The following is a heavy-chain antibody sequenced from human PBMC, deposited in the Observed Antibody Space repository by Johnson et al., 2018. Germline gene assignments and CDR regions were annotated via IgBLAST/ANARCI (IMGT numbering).Heavy chain of an antibody. V-gene: IGHV4-34*01. CDR3: ARGLRYYFGSGSLTRGYYSGMDV. D-gene: IGHD3-10*01. J-gene: IGHJ6*02. CDR1: GGSFSGYY. CDR2: INQSGST. Sequence: QVQLQQWGAGLLKPSETLSLTCAVYGGSFSGYYWSWVRQPPGKGLEWIGEINQSGSTNYNPSLESRVTISVDTSKNQFSLNLSSVTAADTAVYYCARGLRYYFGSGSLTRGYYSGMDVWGQGTTVTVSS.